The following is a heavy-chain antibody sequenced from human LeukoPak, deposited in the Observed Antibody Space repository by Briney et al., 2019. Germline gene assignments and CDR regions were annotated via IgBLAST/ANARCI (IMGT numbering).Heavy chain of an antibody. CDR1: GYSISSGYY. CDR3: ARVKLERGGAARWSWFDP. V-gene: IGHV4-38-2*02. Sequence: SETLSLTCTVSGYSISSGYYWGWIRQPPGKGLEWIGSIYHSGSTYYNPSLKSRVTISVDTSKNQFSLKLSSVTAADTAVYYCARVKLERGGAARWSWFDPWGQGTLVTVSS. D-gene: IGHD1-1*01. CDR2: IYHSGST. J-gene: IGHJ5*02.